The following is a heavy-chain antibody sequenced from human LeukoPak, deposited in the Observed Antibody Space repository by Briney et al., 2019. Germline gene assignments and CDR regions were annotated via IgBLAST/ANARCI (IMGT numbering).Heavy chain of an antibody. J-gene: IGHJ6*03. CDR3: ARAHTSGGYYYYYVDV. CDR2: IYPGDSDT. V-gene: IGHV5-51*01. CDR1: GYSFTSYW. Sequence: GESLKISCKGSGYSFTSYWIGWVRQMPGKGLEWMGIIYPGDSDTRYSPSFQGQVTISADKSISTAYLQWSSLKASDTAMYYCARAHTSGGYYYYYVDVWGKGTTVTVSS. D-gene: IGHD3-10*01.